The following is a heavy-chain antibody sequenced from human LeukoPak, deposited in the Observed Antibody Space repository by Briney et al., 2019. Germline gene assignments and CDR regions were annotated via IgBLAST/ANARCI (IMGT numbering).Heavy chain of an antibody. J-gene: IGHJ4*02. D-gene: IGHD3-10*01. Sequence: PSETLSLTCTVSGGFISSSSYYWGWIRQPPGKGLEWIGSIYYSGSTYYNPSLKSRVTISVDTSKNQFSLKLSSVTAADTAVYYCARDPAGQVRGAPFDYWGQGTLVTVSS. V-gene: IGHV4-39*07. CDR1: GGFISSSSYY. CDR3: ARDPAGQVRGAPFDY. CDR2: IYYSGST.